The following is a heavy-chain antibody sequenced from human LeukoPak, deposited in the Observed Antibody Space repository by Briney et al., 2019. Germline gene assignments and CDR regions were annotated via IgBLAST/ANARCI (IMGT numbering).Heavy chain of an antibody. CDR1: GFSFSSYS. CDR2: ISSSSSAI. Sequence: GGSLRLSCAASGFSFSSYSMNWVRQAPGKGLEWVSYISSSSSAIYYTDSVKGRFTISRDNAKNSVYLQMNSLRAEDTAVYYCGTGDPRFDYWGQGTLVTVSS. D-gene: IGHD7-27*01. CDR3: GTGDPRFDY. V-gene: IGHV3-48*01. J-gene: IGHJ4*02.